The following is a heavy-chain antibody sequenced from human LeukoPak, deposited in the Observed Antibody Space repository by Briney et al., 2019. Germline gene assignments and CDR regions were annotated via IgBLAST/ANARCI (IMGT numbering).Heavy chain of an antibody. CDR2: INPNSGGT. CDR3: ARGMGAASAFDI. Sequence: ASVTVSCKASGYTFTGYYMHWVRQAPGQGLEWMGWINPNSGGTNYAQKFQGRVTMTRDTSISTAYMELSRLRSDDTAVYYCARGMGAASAFDIWGQGTMVTVSS. V-gene: IGHV1-2*02. D-gene: IGHD1-26*01. CDR1: GYTFTGYY. J-gene: IGHJ3*02.